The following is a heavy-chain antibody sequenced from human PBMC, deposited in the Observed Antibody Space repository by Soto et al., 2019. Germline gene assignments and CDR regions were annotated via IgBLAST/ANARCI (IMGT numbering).Heavy chain of an antibody. V-gene: IGHV3-7*03. D-gene: IGHD5-12*01. CDR2: IKQDGSEK. CDR3: ARADIVAPPNWFDP. J-gene: IGHJ5*02. Sequence: EVQLVESGGGLVQPGGSLRLSCAASGFTFSSYWMSWVRQAPGKGLEWVANIKQDGSEKYYVDSVKGRFTISRDNAKNSLYLQMNSLRAEDTAVYYCARADIVAPPNWFDPWGQGTLVTVSS. CDR1: GFTFSSYW.